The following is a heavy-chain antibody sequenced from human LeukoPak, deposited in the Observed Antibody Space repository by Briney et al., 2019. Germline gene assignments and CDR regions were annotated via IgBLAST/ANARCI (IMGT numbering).Heavy chain of an antibody. CDR2: IYPGDSDT. CDR1: GSSFTSYW. Sequence: GASLQISFQGSGSSFTSYWIGWVRPVPGKGLEWMGIIYPGDSDTRYSPSFQGQVTISADKSISTAYLQWSSLKASDTAMYYCARRRDWTLDYWGQGTLVTVSS. D-gene: IGHD3/OR15-3a*01. V-gene: IGHV5-51*01. J-gene: IGHJ4*02. CDR3: ARRRDWTLDY.